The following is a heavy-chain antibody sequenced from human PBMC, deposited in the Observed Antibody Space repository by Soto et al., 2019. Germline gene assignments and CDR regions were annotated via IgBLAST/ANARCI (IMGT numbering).Heavy chain of an antibody. Sequence: QVQLVQSGAEVKKPGSSVKVSCKASGGTFSSYAISWVRQAPGQGLEWMGGIIPIFGTANYAQKFQGRVTITADKSTGTAYMELSSLRSEDTAVYYCALKYYYDSSGYSYGMDVWGQGTTVTVSS. CDR1: GGTFSSYA. CDR3: ALKYYYDSSGYSYGMDV. V-gene: IGHV1-69*06. J-gene: IGHJ6*02. CDR2: IIPIFGTA. D-gene: IGHD3-22*01.